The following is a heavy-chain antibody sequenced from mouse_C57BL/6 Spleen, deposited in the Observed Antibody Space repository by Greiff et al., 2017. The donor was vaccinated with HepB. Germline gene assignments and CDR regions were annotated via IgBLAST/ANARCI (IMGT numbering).Heavy chain of an antibody. D-gene: IGHD2-13*01. J-gene: IGHJ2*01. V-gene: IGHV1-76*01. CDR3: AREPGEFDY. CDR1: GYTFTDYY. Sequence: QVQLQQSGAELVRPGASVKLSCKASGYTFTDYYINWVKQRPGQGLEWIARIYPGSGNTYYNEKFKGKATLTAEKSSSTAYMQLSSLTSEDSAVYYCAREPGEFDYWGQGTTLTVSS. CDR2: IYPGSGNT.